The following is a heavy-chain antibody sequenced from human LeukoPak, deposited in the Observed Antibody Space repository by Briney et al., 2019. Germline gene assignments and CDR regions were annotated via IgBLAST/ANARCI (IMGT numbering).Heavy chain of an antibody. CDR3: ARLNGGY. CDR2: INYSGST. D-gene: IGHD1-1*01. CDR1: GGSISSYY. J-gene: IGHJ4*02. Sequence: KSSETLSLTCTVSGGSISSYYWSWIRQPPGRGLEWIGYINYSGSTNYNPSLKNRVTISVDTSKNQFSLKVTSVTAADTAVYYCARLNGGYWGQGTLVTVSS. V-gene: IGHV4-59*08.